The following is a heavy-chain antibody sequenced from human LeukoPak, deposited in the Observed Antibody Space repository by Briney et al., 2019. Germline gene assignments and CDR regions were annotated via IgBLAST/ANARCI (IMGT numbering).Heavy chain of an antibody. J-gene: IGHJ4*02. D-gene: IGHD3-22*01. V-gene: IGHV4-59*01. CDR1: GGSISSYY. Sequence: PSETLSLTCTVSGGSISSYYWSWIRQPPGKGLEWIGYIYYSGSTNYNPSLKSRVTISVDTSKNQFSLKLSSVTAADTAVYYCAGDDDSSGYIGLFDYWGQGNLVTGSS. CDR2: IYYSGST. CDR3: AGDDDSSGYIGLFDY.